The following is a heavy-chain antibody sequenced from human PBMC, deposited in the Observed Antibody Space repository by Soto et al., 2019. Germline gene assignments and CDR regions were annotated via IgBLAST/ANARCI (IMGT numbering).Heavy chain of an antibody. J-gene: IGHJ4*02. CDR2: ISGSGGST. Sequence: EVQLLESGGGLVQPGGSLRLSCAASGFTFSSYAMNWVRQAPGKGLEWVSAISGSGGSTYYADSVKGRFTISRDNSKNTLYLQMNSLRAEDTAVYYCAKDDCSGGSCSSLDYWGQGTLVTVSS. D-gene: IGHD2-15*01. CDR1: GFTFSSYA. V-gene: IGHV3-23*01. CDR3: AKDDCSGGSCSSLDY.